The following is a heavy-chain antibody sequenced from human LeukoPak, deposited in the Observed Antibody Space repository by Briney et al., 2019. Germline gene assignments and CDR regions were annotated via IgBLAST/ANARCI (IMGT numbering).Heavy chain of an antibody. CDR2: ISSSGSTI. CDR3: ARDLYYYDSSGYKNWFDP. Sequence: GGSLRLSCAASGFTFSSYWMSWVRQAPGKGLEWVSYISSSGSTIYYADSVKGRFTISRDNAKNSLYLQMNSLRAEDTAVYYCARDLYYYDSSGYKNWFDPWGQGTLVTVSS. J-gene: IGHJ5*02. D-gene: IGHD3-22*01. V-gene: IGHV3-48*04. CDR1: GFTFSSYW.